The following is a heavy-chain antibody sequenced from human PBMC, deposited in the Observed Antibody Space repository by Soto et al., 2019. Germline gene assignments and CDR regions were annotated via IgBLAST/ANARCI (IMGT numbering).Heavy chain of an antibody. CDR2: IGGGGTDT. V-gene: IGHV3-23*01. J-gene: IGHJ5*01. CDR1: RFTFSDFA. CDR3: AKAAGPYDEKCDWFDS. Sequence: DVQLLESGGGLVQPGGSLTLSCAASRFTFSDFAMSWVRQAPGKGLEWVSSIGGGGTDTYYADSVKGRFTISRDNSKNTLYLQMDSLRDEDTTIYYCAKAAGPYDEKCDWFDSWVQGTLVIVSS. D-gene: IGHD2-21*01.